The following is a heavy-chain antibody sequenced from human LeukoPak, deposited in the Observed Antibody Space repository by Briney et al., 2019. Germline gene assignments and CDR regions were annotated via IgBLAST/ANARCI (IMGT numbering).Heavy chain of an antibody. CDR1: GFTFSSYS. V-gene: IGHV3-21*01. CDR3: ARDRNYGSGSSEGWFDP. D-gene: IGHD3-10*01. J-gene: IGHJ5*02. Sequence: RTGGSLRPSCAASGFTFSSYSMNWVRQAPGKGLEWVSSISSSSSYIYYADSVKGRFTISRDNAKNSLYLQMNSLRAEDTAVYYCARDRNYGSGSSEGWFDPWGQGTLVTVSS. CDR2: ISSSSSYI.